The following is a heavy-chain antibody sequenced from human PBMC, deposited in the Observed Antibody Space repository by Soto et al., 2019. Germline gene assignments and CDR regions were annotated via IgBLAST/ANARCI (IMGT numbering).Heavy chain of an antibody. D-gene: IGHD5-18*01. CDR3: AHRPRGYSYHFDS. V-gene: IGHV2-5*02. J-gene: IGHJ4*02. CDR2: IYWDDDE. Sequence: QITLKESGPTLVKPTQTLTLTCTFSGFSLTTRGVGVGWIPQPPGKALEWLALIYWDDDEGYSPSLRSRLTITQDTSKNQVVLTMTNIDLVDTATYYCAHRPRGYSYHFDSWGQGTLVTVSS. CDR1: GFSLTTRGVG.